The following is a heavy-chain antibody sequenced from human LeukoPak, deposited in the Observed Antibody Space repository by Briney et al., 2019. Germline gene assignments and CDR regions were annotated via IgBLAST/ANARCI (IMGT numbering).Heavy chain of an antibody. V-gene: IGHV4-34*01. CDR2: INHSGST. CDR3: ARARGSYYKYLDY. J-gene: IGHJ4*02. D-gene: IGHD1-26*01. Sequence: SETLSLTCAVYGGSFSGYYWSWIRQPPGKGLEWIGEINHSGSTNYNPSLKSRVTISVDTSKNQFSLKLSSVTAADTAVYYCARARGSYYKYLDYWGQGTLVTVSS. CDR1: GGSFSGYY.